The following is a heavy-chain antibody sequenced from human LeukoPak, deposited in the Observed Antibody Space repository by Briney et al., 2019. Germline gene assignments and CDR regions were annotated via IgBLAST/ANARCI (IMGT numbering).Heavy chain of an antibody. Sequence: SETLSLTCAVYGGTFSGYYWSWIRQPPGKGLEWIGEINHSGSTNYNPSLKSRVTISVDTSKNQFSLKLSSVTAADTAVYYCARGIGFDYWGQGTLVTVSS. CDR3: ARGIGFDY. V-gene: IGHV4-34*01. D-gene: IGHD3-10*01. CDR1: GGTFSGYY. J-gene: IGHJ4*02. CDR2: INHSGST.